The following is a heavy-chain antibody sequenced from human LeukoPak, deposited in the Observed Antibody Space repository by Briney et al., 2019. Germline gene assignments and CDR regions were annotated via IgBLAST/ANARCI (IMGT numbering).Heavy chain of an antibody. J-gene: IGHJ4*02. V-gene: IGHV4-4*02. CDR1: GGSVINTNW. D-gene: IGHD3-3*01. CDR2: VHLDGRT. Sequence: SGTLSFTCGVSGGSVINTNWWTWVRQPPGKGLEWIGEVHLDGRTNYNPSLESRLTMSVDVSENQVSLKLTSVTAADTAVYYCAREGGFYRPLDYSGQGTLVTVSS. CDR3: AREGGFYRPLDY.